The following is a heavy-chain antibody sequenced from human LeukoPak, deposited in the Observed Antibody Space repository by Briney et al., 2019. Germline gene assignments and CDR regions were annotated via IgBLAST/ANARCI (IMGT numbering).Heavy chain of an antibody. Sequence: QPGGSLRLSCAASGFAFSSYWMHWVRQAPEKGLVGVSYINSDGSNTGYADSVKGRFTISRDNAKNTLYLQMNSLRAEDTAVYYCARVDFWRGADFWGQGTLVTVSS. CDR1: GFAFSSYW. D-gene: IGHD3-3*01. V-gene: IGHV3-74*01. J-gene: IGHJ4*02. CDR3: ARVDFWRGADF. CDR2: INSDGSNT.